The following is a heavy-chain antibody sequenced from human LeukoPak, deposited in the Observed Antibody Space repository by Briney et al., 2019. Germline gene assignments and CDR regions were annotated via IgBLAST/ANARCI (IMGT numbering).Heavy chain of an antibody. V-gene: IGHV4-30-4*01. D-gene: IGHD5/OR15-5a*01. CDR2: TSYSGNT. CDR3: AREIVSSYYYNGMDV. Sequence: PSETLSLTCTVSGGSISITDSCWNWIRQPRGKGLEWIGFTSYSGNTYATPSLESRLTISIDTAKNQSSLSLSSVPAADTAVYFCAREIVSSYYYNGMDVWGQGTTVTVSS. CDR1: GGSISITDSC. J-gene: IGHJ6*02.